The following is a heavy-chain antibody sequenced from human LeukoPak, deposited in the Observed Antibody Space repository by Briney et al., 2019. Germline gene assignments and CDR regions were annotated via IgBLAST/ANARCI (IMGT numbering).Heavy chain of an antibody. Sequence: GGSLRLSCAASGYTFSSYAMHWVRQAPGKGREWVAVISYDGSNKYYADSVKGRFTISRDNSKNTLYLQMNSPRAEDTAVYYCARGGGFYDFWSGYYSIDYWGQGTLVTVSS. V-gene: IGHV3-30*04. D-gene: IGHD3-3*01. J-gene: IGHJ4*02. CDR3: ARGGGFYDFWSGYYSIDY. CDR1: GYTFSSYA. CDR2: ISYDGSNK.